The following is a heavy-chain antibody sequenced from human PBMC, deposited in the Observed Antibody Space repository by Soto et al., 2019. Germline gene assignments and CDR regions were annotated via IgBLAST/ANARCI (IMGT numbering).Heavy chain of an antibody. D-gene: IGHD3-16*01. CDR3: AKVVITFGGVRIARYGLDV. V-gene: IGHV3-30*18. J-gene: IGHJ6*02. CDR1: GFTFSSYA. CDR2: ISYDGSDK. Sequence: QVQLVESGGGVVQPGRSLRLSCAVSGFTFSSYAMHWVRQAPGKGLEWVAVISYDGSDKYYADPVKGRFTISRDNSKNTLYLQMNSLRAEDTAVYYCAKVVITFGGVRIARYGLDVWGQGTTVTVSS.